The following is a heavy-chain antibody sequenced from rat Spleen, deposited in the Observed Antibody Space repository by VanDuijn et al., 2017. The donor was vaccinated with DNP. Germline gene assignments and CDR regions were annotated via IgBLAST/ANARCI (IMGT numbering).Heavy chain of an antibody. CDR1: GFTFNNYY. D-gene: IGHD1-1*01. Sequence: EVQLVESGGGLVQPGRSLKLSCAASGFTFNNYYMAWVRQAPKKGLEWVATISTSDSRTYYPDSVRGRFTISRDNAKSSLYLQMNSLKSEDTATYYCTRQYYYSGDDKWFAYWGQGTLVTVSS. CDR3: TRQYYYSGDDKWFAY. J-gene: IGHJ3*01. CDR2: ISTSDSRT. V-gene: IGHV5-25*01.